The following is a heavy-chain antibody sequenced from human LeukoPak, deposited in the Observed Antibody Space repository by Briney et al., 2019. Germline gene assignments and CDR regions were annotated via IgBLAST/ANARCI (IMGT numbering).Heavy chain of an antibody. V-gene: IGHV3-23*01. CDR3: AKDSVVRNTGSYYFAS. Sequence: GGSLRLSCAASGFTFNNYAMSWVRQVPGKGLEWVSAVSGDGRTTHYVDSVKGRFTISRDNSRNTLYLQMSSLRAEDTANYYCAKDSVVRNTGSYYFASWGQGTLVTVSS. D-gene: IGHD1-26*01. J-gene: IGHJ4*02. CDR2: VSGDGRTT. CDR1: GFTFNNYA.